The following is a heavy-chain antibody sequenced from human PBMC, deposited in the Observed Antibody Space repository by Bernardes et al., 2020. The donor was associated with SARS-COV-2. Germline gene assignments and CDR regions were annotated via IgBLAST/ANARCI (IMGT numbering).Heavy chain of an antibody. CDR2: FDPEDGET. Sequence: ASVKVSCKVSGYTLTELSMHWVRQAPGKGLEWMGGFDPEDGETIYAQKFQGRVTMTEDTSTDTAYMELSSLRSEDTAVYYCATSIAVAGIGPVYYYYYGMDVWGQGTTVTFSS. CDR1: GYTLTELS. J-gene: IGHJ6*02. D-gene: IGHD6-19*01. CDR3: ATSIAVAGIGPVYYYYYGMDV. V-gene: IGHV1-24*01.